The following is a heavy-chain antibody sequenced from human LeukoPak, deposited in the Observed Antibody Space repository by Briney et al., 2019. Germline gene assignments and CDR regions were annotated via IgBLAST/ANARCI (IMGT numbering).Heavy chain of an antibody. CDR2: IIPIFGTA. CDR1: GYTFTAQY. CDR3: ARAGFHPGYYYYMDV. Sequence: GASVKVSCKASGYTFTAQYMHWVRQAPGQGLEWMGGIIPIFGTANYAQKFQGRVTITTDESTSTAYMELSSLRSEDTAVYYCARAGFHPGYYYYMDVWGKGTTVTVSS. J-gene: IGHJ6*03. V-gene: IGHV1-69*05. D-gene: IGHD6-25*01.